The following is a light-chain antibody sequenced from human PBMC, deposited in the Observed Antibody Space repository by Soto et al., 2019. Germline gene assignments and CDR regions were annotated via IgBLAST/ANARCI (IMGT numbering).Light chain of an antibody. Sequence: QSALTQPASVSGSPGQSITISCTGTSSDVGGYNYASWYQQHPGKAPKLLIYDVSNRPSGISDRFSGSKSGNTASLTISGLQAEDEADYYCSSYTTISTPSYVFGTGTKVTVL. CDR3: SSYTTISTPSYV. CDR2: DVS. J-gene: IGLJ1*01. V-gene: IGLV2-14*01. CDR1: SSDVGGYNY.